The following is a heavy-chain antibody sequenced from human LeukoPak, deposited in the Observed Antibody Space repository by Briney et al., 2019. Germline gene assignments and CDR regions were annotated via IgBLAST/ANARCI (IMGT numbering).Heavy chain of an antibody. CDR3: AKAPGYYYMDV. V-gene: IGHV3-43D*03. J-gene: IGHJ6*03. Sequence: GGSLRLSCAASGFTFDDYAMHWVRQAPGKGLEWVSLISWDGGSTYYADSVKGRFTISRDNSKNSLYLQMNSLRAEDTALYCCAKAPGYYYMDVWGKGTTVTVSS. CDR2: ISWDGGST. CDR1: GFTFDDYA.